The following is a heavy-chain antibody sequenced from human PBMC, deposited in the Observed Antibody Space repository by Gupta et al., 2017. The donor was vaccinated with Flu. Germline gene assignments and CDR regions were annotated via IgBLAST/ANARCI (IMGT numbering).Heavy chain of an antibody. D-gene: IGHD3-3*01. Sequence: QVQLVQSGAEVKKPGSSVKVSCKASGGTFSSYAISWVRQAPGQRLEWMGGIIPIFGTANYAQKFQGRVTITADKSTSTAYMELSSLRSEDTAVYYCARDVQTLFWSGYRSLNWFDPWGQGTLVTVSS. CDR3: ARDVQTLFWSGYRSLNWFDP. J-gene: IGHJ5*02. CDR2: IIPIFGTA. CDR1: GGTFSSYA. V-gene: IGHV1-69*06.